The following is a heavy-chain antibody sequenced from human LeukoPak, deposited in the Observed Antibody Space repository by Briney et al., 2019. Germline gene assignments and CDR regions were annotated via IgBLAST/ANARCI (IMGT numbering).Heavy chain of an antibody. D-gene: IGHD5-18*01. V-gene: IGHV3-30*02. Sequence: GGSLRLSCAASGFTFSSYGMHWVRQAPGKGLGWVAFIRYDGSNKYYADSVKGRFTISRDNSKNTLYLQMNSLRAEDTAVYYCARTTHSYGTRDAFDIWGQGTMVTVSS. J-gene: IGHJ3*02. CDR3: ARTTHSYGTRDAFDI. CDR2: IRYDGSNK. CDR1: GFTFSSYG.